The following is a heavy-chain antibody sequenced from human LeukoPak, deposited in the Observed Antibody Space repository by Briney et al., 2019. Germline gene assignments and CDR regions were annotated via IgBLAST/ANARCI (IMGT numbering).Heavy chain of an antibody. CDR1: GNRFTSYW. CDR3: ATSAGSSSSWEFDY. J-gene: IGHJ4*02. Sequence: GESLKISCKGSGNRFTSYWIGWVRQMPGKGPEWMGIIYFGDSHTRYSPSFQGQVTISADKSISTAYLHWSSLKASDTAIYYCATSAGSSSSWEFDYWGQGTLVTVSS. D-gene: IGHD6-13*01. CDR2: IYFGDSHT. V-gene: IGHV5-51*01.